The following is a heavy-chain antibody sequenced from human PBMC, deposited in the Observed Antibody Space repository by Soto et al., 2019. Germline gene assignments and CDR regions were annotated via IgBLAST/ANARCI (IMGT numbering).Heavy chain of an antibody. CDR3: AHSNGGYAIIDFDF. CDR1: GFSFTTAGVA. D-gene: IGHD5-18*01. V-gene: IGHV2-5*01. Sequence: SGPTLVNPTQTLTLTCTFSGFSFTTAGVAVGWIRQTPGGALEWLTLIYYNDDRRFSPSLKTRLTITGDTSKNQVVLSLTNVDPGDTSTYFCAHSNGGYAIIDFDFWGQGIPVTVSS. J-gene: IGHJ4*02. CDR2: IYYNDDR.